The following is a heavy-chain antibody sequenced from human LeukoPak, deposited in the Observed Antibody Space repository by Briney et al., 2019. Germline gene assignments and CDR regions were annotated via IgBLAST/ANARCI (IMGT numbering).Heavy chain of an antibody. CDR2: ISAYNGNT. J-gene: IGHJ5*02. CDR1: GYTFTSYG. Sequence: GASVKVSCKASGYTFTSYGISWVRQAPGQGLEWMGWISAYNGNTNYAQKLQGRVTMTTDTSTSTAYMELRSLRSEDTAVYYCARALGAHLYDFWSGYYLGSGWFDPWGQGTLVTVSS. CDR3: ARALGAHLYDFWSGYYLGSGWFDP. V-gene: IGHV1-18*01. D-gene: IGHD3-3*01.